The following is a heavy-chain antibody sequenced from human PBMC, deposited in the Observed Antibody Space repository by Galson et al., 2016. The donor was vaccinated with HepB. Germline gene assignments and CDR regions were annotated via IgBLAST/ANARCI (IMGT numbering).Heavy chain of an antibody. CDR3: ARAFGAVGLDY. Sequence: TLSLTCTVSGGSISNGDYYWSWIRQSPGKGLEWIAYIYYTGNTYYNPSLMSRSTISLDTSKNQFSLKVSSVTAADTAVYYCARAFGAVGLDYWGQGILVTVSS. V-gene: IGHV4-30-4*01. CDR2: IYYTGNT. D-gene: IGHD3-3*01. CDR1: GGSISNGDYY. J-gene: IGHJ4*02.